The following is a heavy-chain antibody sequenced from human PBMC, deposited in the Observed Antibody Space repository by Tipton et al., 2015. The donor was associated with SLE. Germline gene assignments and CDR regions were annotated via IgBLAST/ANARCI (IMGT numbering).Heavy chain of an antibody. CDR3: ARGTWDIDSGSYLMDI. V-gene: IGHV4-30-2*01. D-gene: IGHD3-10*01. CDR2: IFHSGNA. J-gene: IGHJ6*02. Sequence: TLSLTCAVSGGSINSGDYSWSWIRQPPGKGLEWIGYIFHSGNAYYNPSLKSRVTISLDRSKNQFFLNMSSVTAADTAMYYCARGTWDIDSGSYLMDIWGQGTTVTVSS. CDR1: GGSINSGDYS.